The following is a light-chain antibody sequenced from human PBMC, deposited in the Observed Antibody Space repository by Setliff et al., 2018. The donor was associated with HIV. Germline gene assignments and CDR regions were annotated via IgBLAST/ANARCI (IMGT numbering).Light chain of an antibody. V-gene: IGLV1-44*01. CDR1: SSNIGSNT. CDR3: AAWDDSLSVFV. J-gene: IGLJ1*01. Sequence: QPVLTQPPPASGTPGQRVTISCSGSSSNIGSNTVNWYQQVPGTAPKLLIYKNNQRPSGVPDRFSGSKSGTSASLAISGLQSEDEADYYCAAWDDSLSVFVFGTGTKGTVL. CDR2: KNN.